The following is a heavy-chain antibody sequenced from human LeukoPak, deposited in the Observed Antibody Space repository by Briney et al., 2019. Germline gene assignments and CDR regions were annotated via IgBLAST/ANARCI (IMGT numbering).Heavy chain of an antibody. D-gene: IGHD6-13*01. CDR2: IIPIYGIA. CDR1: GGTFSSNA. J-gene: IGHJ6*02. V-gene: IGHV1-69*04. CDR3: ARWAGAAAGFYGLDV. Sequence: SVKVSCKASGGTFSSNAITWVRQAPGQGLEWMGRIIPIYGIANYAQKFQGRVTITADKSTSTIYMELISLGPDDTAVYYCARWAGAAAGFYGLDVWGQGTTVTVSS.